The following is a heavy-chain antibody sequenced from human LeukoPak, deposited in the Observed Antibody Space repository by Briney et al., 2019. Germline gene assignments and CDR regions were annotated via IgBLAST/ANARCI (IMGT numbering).Heavy chain of an antibody. CDR1: GFTFSTYG. Sequence: PGGSLRLSCAASGFTFSTYGMHWVRQAPGKGLEWVAGISYDESKKYYGDSVKGRFTVSRDNSENTLYLQMNSLRAEDTAVYYCARGRIVGAAGFDYWGQGTLVTVSS. CDR2: ISYDESKK. J-gene: IGHJ4*02. CDR3: ARGRIVGAAGFDY. V-gene: IGHV3-30*03. D-gene: IGHD1-26*01.